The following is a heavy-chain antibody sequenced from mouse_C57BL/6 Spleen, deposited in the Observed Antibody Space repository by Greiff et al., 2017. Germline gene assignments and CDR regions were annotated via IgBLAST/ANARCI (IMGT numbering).Heavy chain of an antibody. CDR3: ARLSLWYFDV. CDR1: GYAFTNYL. J-gene: IGHJ1*03. Sequence: VQLQQSGAELVRPGTSVKVSCKASGYAFTNYLIEWVKQRPGQGLVWIGVINPGSGGTNYNEKFKGKATLTADKSSSTAYMQLSSLTSEDSAVYFCARLSLWYFDVWGTGTTVTVSS. CDR2: INPGSGGT. V-gene: IGHV1-54*01.